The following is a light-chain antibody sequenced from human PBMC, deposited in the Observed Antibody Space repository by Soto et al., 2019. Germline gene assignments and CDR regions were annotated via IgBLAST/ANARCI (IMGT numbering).Light chain of an antibody. CDR3: QQYDNLPLT. J-gene: IGKJ4*01. V-gene: IGKV1-33*01. CDR2: DAS. CDR1: QDISNY. Sequence: DIQMTQSPSSLSASVGDRVTITCQASQDISNYLNWCQQKPGKAPKLLIYDASNLETGVPSRFSGSGSGTDFTFTISSLQPEDIAIYYCQQYDNLPLTFGGGTKVEIK.